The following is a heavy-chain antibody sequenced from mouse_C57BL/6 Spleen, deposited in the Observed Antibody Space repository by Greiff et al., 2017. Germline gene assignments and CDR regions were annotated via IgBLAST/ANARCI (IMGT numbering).Heavy chain of an antibody. CDR1: SYAFSSSW. J-gene: IGHJ3*01. Sequence: QVQLQQSGPELVKPGASVKISCKASSYAFSSSWLNWVKQRPGKGLEWIGRLYPGEGDTNYNGKFKGKATLTADKSSSTAYMQLSSLTSEDSAVYFCMGGNYGFPFAYWGQGTLVTVSA. CDR2: LYPGEGDT. CDR3: MGGNYGFPFAY. V-gene: IGHV1-82*01. D-gene: IGHD2-1*01.